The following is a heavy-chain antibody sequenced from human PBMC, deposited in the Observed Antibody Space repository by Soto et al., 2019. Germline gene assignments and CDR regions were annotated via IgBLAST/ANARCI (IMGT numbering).Heavy chain of an antibody. V-gene: IGHV1-2*02. CDR2: INTNSGGT. CDR3: ARTQTNDY. CDR1: GYTFTGYY. Sequence: QVQLVQSGAEVKKPGASVKVSCKASGYTFTGYYIHWVRQAPGQGLEWMGWINTNSGGTNDAQKFQGRVTMTRDTSISTAYMELSRLTSDDTAVYYCARTQTNDYWGQGNLVTVSS. J-gene: IGHJ4*02.